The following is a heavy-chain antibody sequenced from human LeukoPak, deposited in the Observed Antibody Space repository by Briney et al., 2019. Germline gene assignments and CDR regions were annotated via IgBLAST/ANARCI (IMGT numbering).Heavy chain of an antibody. Sequence: ASVKVSCKVSGYTLTELSMHWVRQAPGKGLEWMGGFDPEDGETIYAQKFQGRVTMTEDTSTDTAYMELSSLRSEGTAVYYCATAPVANWNDHYYYYYGMDVWGQGTTVTVSS. V-gene: IGHV1-24*01. CDR2: FDPEDGET. CDR3: ATAPVANWNDHYYYYYGMDV. CDR1: GYTLTELS. J-gene: IGHJ6*02. D-gene: IGHD1-20*01.